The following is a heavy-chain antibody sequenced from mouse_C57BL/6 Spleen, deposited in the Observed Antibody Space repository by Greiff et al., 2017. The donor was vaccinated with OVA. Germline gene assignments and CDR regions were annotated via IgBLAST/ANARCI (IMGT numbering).Heavy chain of an antibody. CDR1: GYTFTSYW. V-gene: IGHV1-69*01. J-gene: IGHJ2*01. D-gene: IGHD3-2*02. CDR2: IDPSDSYT. Sequence: QVQLQQPGAELVMPGASVKLSCKASGYTFTSYWMHWVKQRPGQGLEWIGEIDPSDSYTNYNQKFKGKSTLTVDKSSSTAYVQLSSLTSEDSAVYYCARSAAQATYFDYWGQGTTLTVSS. CDR3: ARSAAQATYFDY.